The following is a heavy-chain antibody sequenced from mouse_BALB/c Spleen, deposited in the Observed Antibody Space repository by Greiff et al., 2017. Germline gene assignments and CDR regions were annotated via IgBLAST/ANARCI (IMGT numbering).Heavy chain of an antibody. D-gene: IGHD1-1*01. J-gene: IGHJ2*01. V-gene: IGHV3-6*02. CDR1: GYSITSGYY. CDR2: ISYDGSN. Sequence: EVKLMESGPGLVKPSQSLSLTCSVTGYSITSGYYWNWIRQFPGNKLEWMGYISYDGSNNYNPSLKNRISITRDTSKNQFFLKLNSVTTEDTATYYCAIITTVVDYWGQGTTLTVSS. CDR3: AIITTVVDY.